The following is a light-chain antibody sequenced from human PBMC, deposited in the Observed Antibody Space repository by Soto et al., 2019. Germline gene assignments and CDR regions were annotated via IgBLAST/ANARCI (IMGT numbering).Light chain of an antibody. CDR3: QQYGTSPTT. V-gene: IGKV3-20*01. J-gene: IGKJ1*01. CDR1: QSVSSSY. CDR2: TAS. Sequence: ENALTQSPGTLSLSPGERATLSCRASQSVSSSYLAWYQQKAGQAPRLLIYTASNRATGIPDRFSGSGSGTDFTLTISRLEPEDFAVYYCQQYGTSPTTFGQGTKVEIK.